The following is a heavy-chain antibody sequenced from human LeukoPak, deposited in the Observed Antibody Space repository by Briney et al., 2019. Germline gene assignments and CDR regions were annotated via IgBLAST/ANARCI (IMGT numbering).Heavy chain of an antibody. J-gene: IGHJ4*02. D-gene: IGHD6-13*01. V-gene: IGHV3-30*18. CDR2: ISYDGSNK. CDR1: GFTFSSYG. CDR3: VKDGGTAVGSFDY. Sequence: GGSLRLSCAASGFTFSSYGMHWVRQAPGKGLEWVAVISYDGSNKYYADSVKGRFTISRDNSKNTLYLQMNSLRVEDTAVYYCVKDGGTAVGSFDYWGQGTLVTVSS.